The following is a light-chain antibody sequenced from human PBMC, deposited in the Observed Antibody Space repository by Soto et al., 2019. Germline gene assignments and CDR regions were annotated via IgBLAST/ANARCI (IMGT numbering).Light chain of an antibody. V-gene: IGKV1-8*01. CDR2: AAS. Sequence: AIRMTQSPSSLSASTGDRVTITCRASQGISSYLAWYQQKPGKAPKLLIYAASTLQSGVPSRFSGSGSGTDFTLTISCLQSEDFATYYCQQYYSYPRTFGQGTTV. CDR1: QGISSY. CDR3: QQYYSYPRT. J-gene: IGKJ1*01.